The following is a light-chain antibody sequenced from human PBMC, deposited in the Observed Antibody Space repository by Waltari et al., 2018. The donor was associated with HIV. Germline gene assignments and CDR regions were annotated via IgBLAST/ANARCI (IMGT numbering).Light chain of an antibody. CDR1: QSVSNKF. Sequence: EIVLTQSPGTLSLSQGDRATLSCRASQSVSNKFLAWYQHKRGQAPRLLVYGASSRARGIPDRFSGSGSGTDFTLTISRLEPEDFAMYYCQQYGSSTYSFGQGTKLEIK. CDR2: GAS. V-gene: IGKV3-20*01. J-gene: IGKJ2*03. CDR3: QQYGSSTYS.